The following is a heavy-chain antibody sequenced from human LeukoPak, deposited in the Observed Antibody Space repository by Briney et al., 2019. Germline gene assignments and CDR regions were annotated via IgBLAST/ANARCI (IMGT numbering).Heavy chain of an antibody. CDR2: IIPIFGTA. V-gene: IGHV1-69*13. CDR3: ARVRNFWSGYYPYYFDY. CDR1: GGTFSSYA. J-gene: IGHJ4*02. Sequence: ALVKVSCKASGGTFSSYAISWVRQAPGQGLEWMGGIIPIFGTANYAQKFQGRVTITADESTSTAYMELSSLRSEDTAVYYCARVRNFWSGYYPYYFDYWGQGTLVTVSS. D-gene: IGHD3-3*01.